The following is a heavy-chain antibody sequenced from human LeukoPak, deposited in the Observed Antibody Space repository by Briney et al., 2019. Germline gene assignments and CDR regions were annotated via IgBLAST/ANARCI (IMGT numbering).Heavy chain of an antibody. Sequence: GGSLRLSCVASGFTFSDYNINWVRQPPGKGLEWVSYISSSSSTIYYADSVKGRFTISRDNAKSSLYLQMNSLRAEDTAVYCCARVYSGYTFGYHYWGQGTLVTVSS. CDR3: ARVYSGYTFGYHY. CDR1: GFTFSDYN. J-gene: IGHJ4*02. CDR2: ISSSSSTI. V-gene: IGHV3-48*01. D-gene: IGHD5-18*01.